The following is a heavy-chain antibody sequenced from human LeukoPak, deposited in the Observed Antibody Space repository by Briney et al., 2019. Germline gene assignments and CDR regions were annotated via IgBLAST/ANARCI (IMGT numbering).Heavy chain of an antibody. CDR2: INHSGST. D-gene: IGHD6-6*01. Sequence: SSETLSLTCAVYGGSFSGYYWSWIRQPPGKGLEWIGEINHSGSTNYNPSLKSRVTISVDTSKNQFSLKLSSVTAADTAVYYCARSIAARLPPMDVWGKGTTVTVSS. J-gene: IGHJ6*04. V-gene: IGHV4-34*01. CDR1: GGSFSGYY. CDR3: ARSIAARLPPMDV.